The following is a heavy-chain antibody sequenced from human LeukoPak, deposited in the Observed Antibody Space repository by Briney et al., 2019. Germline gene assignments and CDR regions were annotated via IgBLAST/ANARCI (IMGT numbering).Heavy chain of an antibody. V-gene: IGHV1-46*01. J-gene: IGHJ3*02. D-gene: IGHD6-13*01. CDR3: ARELSAAGRWGAFDI. CDR1: GYIFTNYY. CDR2: INPSDGST. Sequence: ASVKVSCKASGYIFTNYYMHWVRQAPGQGLEWMGIINPSDGSTTYAQKFQGRVTMARDTSTYTVYMELSSLRSDDTAVYYCARELSAAGRWGAFDIWGQGTTVTVSS.